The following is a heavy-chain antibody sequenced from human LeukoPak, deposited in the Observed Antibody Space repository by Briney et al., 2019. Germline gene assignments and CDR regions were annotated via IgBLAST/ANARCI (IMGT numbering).Heavy chain of an antibody. V-gene: IGHV3-7*01. J-gene: IGHJ4*02. CDR3: ASWGAGGNS. CDR1: GFTLSTYW. Sequence: SGGSLRLSCGASGFTLSTYWMNWVRQVPGKGLDWVANINPDGSGKRYVDSVKCRFTIARDNADNSLSLQMNSLRAEDTAVYYCASWGAGGNSWGQGTLVTVSS. CDR2: INPDGSGK. D-gene: IGHD3-16*01.